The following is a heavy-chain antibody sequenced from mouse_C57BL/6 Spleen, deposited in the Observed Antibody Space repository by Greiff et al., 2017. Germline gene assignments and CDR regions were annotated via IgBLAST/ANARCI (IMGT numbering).Heavy chain of an antibody. Sequence: VQLQQPGAELVKPGASVKLSCKASGYTFTSYWMHWVKQRPGQGLEWIGMIHPNSGSTNYNEKFKSKATLTVDKSSSTAYMQLSSLTSEDSAVYYCASITSPLYAMDYWGQGTSVTVSS. D-gene: IGHD1-2*01. CDR1: GYTFTSYW. V-gene: IGHV1-64*01. CDR3: ASITSPLYAMDY. CDR2: IHPNSGST. J-gene: IGHJ4*01.